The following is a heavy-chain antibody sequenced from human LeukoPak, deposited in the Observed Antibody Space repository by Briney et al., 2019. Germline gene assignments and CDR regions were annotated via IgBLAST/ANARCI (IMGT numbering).Heavy chain of an antibody. CDR2: ISGSGGST. J-gene: IGHJ4*02. CDR1: GFTFSSYA. Sequence: GGSMRLSCAASGFTFSSYAMSWVRQTPGKGLEWVSAISGSGGSTYYADSVKGRFTISRDNSKNTLYLQMNSLRAEDTAVYYCAKDLYGDYSFDYWGQGTLVTVSS. D-gene: IGHD4-17*01. V-gene: IGHV3-23*01. CDR3: AKDLYGDYSFDY.